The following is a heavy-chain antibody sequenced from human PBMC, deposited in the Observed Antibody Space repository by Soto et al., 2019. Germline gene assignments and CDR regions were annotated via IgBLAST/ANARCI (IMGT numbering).Heavy chain of an antibody. D-gene: IGHD5-12*01. CDR1: GFTFSSYG. J-gene: IGHJ4*02. CDR2: IWYDGSNK. CDR3: VRLEGVATVDY. Sequence: QVQLVESGGGVVQPGRSLRLSCAASGFTFSSYGMHWVRQAPGKGLEWVAVIWYDGSNKYYADSVKGRFTISRDNSKNTLYLQMNSLRAEDTAVYYCVRLEGVATVDYWGQGTLVTVSS. V-gene: IGHV3-33*01.